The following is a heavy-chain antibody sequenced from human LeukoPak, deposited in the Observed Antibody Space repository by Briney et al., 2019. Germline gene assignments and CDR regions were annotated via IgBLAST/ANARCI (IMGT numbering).Heavy chain of an antibody. Sequence: PGGSLGLSCAASGFTFSSYSMNWVRQAPGKGLEWVSSISSSSSYIYYADSVKGRFTISRDNAKNSLYLQMNSLRAEDTAVYYCARARVGATKGGFDYWGQGTLVTVSS. J-gene: IGHJ4*02. V-gene: IGHV3-21*01. CDR3: ARARVGATKGGFDY. CDR2: ISSSSSYI. D-gene: IGHD1-26*01. CDR1: GFTFSSYS.